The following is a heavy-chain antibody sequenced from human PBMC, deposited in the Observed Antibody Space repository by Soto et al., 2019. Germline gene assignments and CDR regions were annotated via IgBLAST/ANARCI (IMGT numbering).Heavy chain of an antibody. CDR1: GYTFTSYG. Sequence: GXSVKGSCKASGYTFTSYGISWVRQAPGQGLEWMGWISAYNGNTNYAQKLQGRVTMTTDTSTSTAYMELRSLRSDDTAVYYCARVSYSDFSSGYPGGMDVCGQGTTVTVSS. V-gene: IGHV1-18*01. D-gene: IGHD3-3*01. CDR2: ISAYNGNT. J-gene: IGHJ6*02. CDR3: ARVSYSDFSSGYPGGMDV.